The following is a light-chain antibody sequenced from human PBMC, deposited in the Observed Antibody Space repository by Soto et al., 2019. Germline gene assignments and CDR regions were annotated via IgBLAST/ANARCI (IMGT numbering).Light chain of an antibody. Sequence: DLVMTQSPLSLPVTPGEPASISCRSGQSLLHTNGYKYLDWYLQKPGQSPQLLIYLGSSRASGVPDRFSGSGSGTDFALDISKVEAEDVGVYYCMQALQTPYTFGQGTKLEI. CDR1: QSLLHTNGYKY. J-gene: IGKJ2*01. V-gene: IGKV2-28*01. CDR3: MQALQTPYT. CDR2: LGS.